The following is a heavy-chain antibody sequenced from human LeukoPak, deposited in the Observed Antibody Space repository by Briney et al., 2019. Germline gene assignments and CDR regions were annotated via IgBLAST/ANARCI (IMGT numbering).Heavy chain of an antibody. J-gene: IGHJ1*01. CDR1: GYSFATHW. Sequence: GESLKISCKGSGYSFATHWIGWVRQVPGKGLEWMAIIYPQDSDTRLSPSFQGQVTFSVDKSLSTAYLQWSSLKVSDTALYYCARLVGIHLDSSGYSHTDHWGQGTLVTVSS. CDR2: IYPQDSDT. CDR3: ARLVGIHLDSSGYSHTDH. V-gene: IGHV5-51*01. D-gene: IGHD6-25*01.